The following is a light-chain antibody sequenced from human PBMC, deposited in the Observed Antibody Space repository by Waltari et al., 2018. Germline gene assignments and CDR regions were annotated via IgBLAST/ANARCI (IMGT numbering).Light chain of an antibody. Sequence: QSLQTQPPSVSGAPGQSAIISCTGRHFIIGAGNEAHGYQQFPGAAPRLLIYVTDSRPSGVPDRFSGSRSGTSASLAIAGLQAEDEADYFCQSYDNSLSAPYVFGTGTKVIVL. J-gene: IGLJ1*01. CDR2: VTD. CDR1: HFIIGAGNE. CDR3: QSYDNSLSAPYV. V-gene: IGLV1-40*01.